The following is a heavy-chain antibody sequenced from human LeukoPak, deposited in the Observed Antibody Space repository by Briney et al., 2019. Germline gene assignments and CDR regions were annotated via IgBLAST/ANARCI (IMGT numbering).Heavy chain of an antibody. V-gene: IGHV4-59*01. D-gene: IGHD3-10*01. CDR2: IYYSGST. CDR3: ARAPYGSGSYWSGFQFDY. CDR1: GGSFSGYY. Sequence: SETLSLTCAVYGGSFSGYYWSWIRQPPGKGLEWIGYIYYSGSTNYNPSLKSRVTISVDTSKNQFSLKLSSVTAADTAVYYCARAPYGSGSYWSGFQFDYWGQGTLVTVSS. J-gene: IGHJ4*02.